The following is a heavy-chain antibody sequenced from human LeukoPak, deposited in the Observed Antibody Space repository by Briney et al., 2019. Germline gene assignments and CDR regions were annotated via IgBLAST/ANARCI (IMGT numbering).Heavy chain of an antibody. J-gene: IGHJ4*02. CDR1: GGTFSSYA. CDR3: ASASNYDFWSGYPQVYFDY. CDR2: IIPIFGTA. V-gene: IGHV1-69*05. D-gene: IGHD3-3*01. Sequence: GASVKVSCKASGGTFSSYAISWVRQAPGQGLEWMGGIIPIFGTANYAQKFQGRVTITTDESTSTAYMELSSLRSEDTAVYYCASASNYDFWSGYPQVYFDYWGQGTLVTVSS.